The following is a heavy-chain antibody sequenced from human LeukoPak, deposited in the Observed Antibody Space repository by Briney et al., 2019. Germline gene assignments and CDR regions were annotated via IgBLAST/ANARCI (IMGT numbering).Heavy chain of an antibody. J-gene: IGHJ4*02. D-gene: IGHD4-17*01. V-gene: IGHV3-30*03. CDR3: ARPYGDYYFDY. CDR1: GGSFSGYY. Sequence: LSLTCAVYGGSFSGYYWSWIRQPPGKGREWVAVISYDGSNKYYADSVKGRFTISRDNPKNTLYLQMNSLRAEDTAVYYCARPYGDYYFDYWGQGTLVTVSS. CDR2: ISYDGSNK.